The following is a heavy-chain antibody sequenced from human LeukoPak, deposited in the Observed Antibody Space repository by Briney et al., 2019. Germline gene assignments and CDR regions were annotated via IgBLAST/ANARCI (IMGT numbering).Heavy chain of an antibody. CDR3: ARGLRFLEWSPTRQNWFDP. CDR1: GYSISSGYY. CDR2: IYHSGST. D-gene: IGHD3-3*01. J-gene: IGHJ5*02. Sequence: PSETLSLTCAVSGYSISSGYYWGWIRQPPGKGLEWIGSIYHSGSTYYNPSLKSRVTISVDTSKNQFSLKLSSVTAADTAVYYCARGLRFLEWSPTRQNWFDPWGRGTLVTVSS. V-gene: IGHV4-38-2*01.